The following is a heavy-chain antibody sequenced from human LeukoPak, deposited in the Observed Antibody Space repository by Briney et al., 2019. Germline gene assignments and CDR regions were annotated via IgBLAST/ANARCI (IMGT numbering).Heavy chain of an antibody. J-gene: IGHJ4*02. CDR2: IYPGDSDI. V-gene: IGHV5-51*01. D-gene: IGHD3-3*01. CDR3: ARLLWSGTQPAGY. Sequence: GESLKISCKGSGYSFATYWIGWVRQMPGKGLEWMGIIYPGDSDIRYSPSFQGRVTISADKSISTAYLQWSSLKASDTAMYYCARLLWSGTQPAGYWGQGTLVTVSS. CDR1: GYSFATYW.